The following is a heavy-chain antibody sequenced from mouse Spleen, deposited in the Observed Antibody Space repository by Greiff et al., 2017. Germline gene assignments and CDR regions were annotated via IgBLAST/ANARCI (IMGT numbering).Heavy chain of an antibody. CDR1: GFTFSSYA. V-gene: IGHV5-9-3*01. J-gene: IGHJ2*01. Sequence: EVHLVESGGGLVKPGGSLKLSCAASGFTFSSYAMSWVRQTPEKRLEWVATISSGGSYTYYPDSVKGRFTISRDNAKNTLYLQMSSLRSEDTAMYFCATLLCIFLFDHWRQRPTLTLSS. CDR3: ATLLCIFLFDH. CDR2: ISSGGSYT. D-gene: IGHD2-3*01.